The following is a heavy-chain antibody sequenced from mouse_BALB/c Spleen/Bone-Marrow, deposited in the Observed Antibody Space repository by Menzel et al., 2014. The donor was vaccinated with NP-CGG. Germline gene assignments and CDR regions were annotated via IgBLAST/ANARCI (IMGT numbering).Heavy chain of an antibody. D-gene: IGHD1-2*01. V-gene: IGHV1-39*01. CDR1: GYSFTGYN. CDR3: ARMDYYGH. CDR2: IDPSYGGT. J-gene: IGHJ3*01. Sequence: LVESGPELEKPGASVKISCKASGYSFTGYNMNWVKQSNGKSLEWIGNIDPSYGGTSYNQKFKGKATLTVDKSSSTAYMQLKSLTSEDSTVYYCARMDYYGHWGQGTPVTVSA.